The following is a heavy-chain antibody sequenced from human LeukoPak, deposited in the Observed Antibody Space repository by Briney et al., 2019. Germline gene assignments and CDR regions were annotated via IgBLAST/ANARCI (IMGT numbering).Heavy chain of an antibody. CDR2: ISAYNGNT. CDR1: GYTFTSYG. CDR3: ARLLGYCSSTSCPLFDY. V-gene: IGHV1-18*01. J-gene: IGHJ4*02. Sequence: ASVKVSCKACGYTFTSYGISLVRQAPGQGLEWMGWISAYNGNTNYAQKLQGRVTMTTDTSTSTAYMELRSLRSDDTAVYYCARLLGYCSSTSCPLFDYWGQGTLVTVSS. D-gene: IGHD2-2*01.